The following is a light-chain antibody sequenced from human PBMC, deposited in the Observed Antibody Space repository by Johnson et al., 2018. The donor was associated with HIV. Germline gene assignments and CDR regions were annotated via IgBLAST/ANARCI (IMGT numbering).Light chain of an antibody. V-gene: IGLV1-51*02. CDR1: SSNIGNNY. J-gene: IGLJ1*01. CDR2: ENN. Sequence: QSVLTQPPSVSAAPGQKVTISYSGSSSNIGNNYVSWYQQLPGTAPKLLICENNKRPSGIPDRFSGSKSGTSATLGITGLQTGDEADYYCGTWDISLSVGYVFGTGTKVTVL. CDR3: GTWDISLSVGYV.